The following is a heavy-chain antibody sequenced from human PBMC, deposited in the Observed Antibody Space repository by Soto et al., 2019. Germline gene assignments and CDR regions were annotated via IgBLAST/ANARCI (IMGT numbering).Heavy chain of an antibody. CDR2: INAGNGNT. CDR1: GYTFTSYA. J-gene: IGHJ4*02. CDR3: ARDSPIGSEYSGYDGIDY. Sequence: ASVKVSCKASGYTFTSYAMHWVRQAPGQRLEWMGWINAGNGNTKYSQKFQGRVTITRDTSASTAYMELSSLRSEDTAVYYCARDSPIGSEYSGYDGIDYWGQGTLVTVSS. D-gene: IGHD5-12*01. V-gene: IGHV1-3*01.